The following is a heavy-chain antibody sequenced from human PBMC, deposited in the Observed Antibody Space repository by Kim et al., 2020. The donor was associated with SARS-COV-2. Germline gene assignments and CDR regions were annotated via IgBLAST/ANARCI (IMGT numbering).Heavy chain of an antibody. CDR3: ARHWWRYSNLHNNWLDR. J-gene: IGHJ5*02. CDR2: IYPGDSHT. D-gene: IGHD4-4*01. Sequence: GESLKISCKGSGYSFTSFWLGWVRQIPGKGLEWMVIIYPGDSHTRYSPFFQGQVTFLPDKFISTACLPRSRLKAPHTAMYYFARHWWRYSNLHNNWLDRW. V-gene: IGHV5-51*01. CDR1: GYSFTSFW.